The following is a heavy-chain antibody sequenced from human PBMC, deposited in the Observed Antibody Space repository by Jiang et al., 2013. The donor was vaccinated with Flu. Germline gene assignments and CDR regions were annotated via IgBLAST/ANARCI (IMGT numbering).Heavy chain of an antibody. CDR1: GGSISSYY. V-gene: IGHV4-59*01. CDR3: ARADNWNDGYAFDI. D-gene: IGHD1-1*01. Sequence: GLVKPSETLSLTCTVSGGSISSYYWSWIRQPPGKGLEWIGYIYYSGSTNYNPSLKSRVTISVDTSKNQFSLKLSSVTAADTAVYYCARADNWNDGYAFDIWGQGTMVTVSS. CDR2: IYYSGST. J-gene: IGHJ3*02.